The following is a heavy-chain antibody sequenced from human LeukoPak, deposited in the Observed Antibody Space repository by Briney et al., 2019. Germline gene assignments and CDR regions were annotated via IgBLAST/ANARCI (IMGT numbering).Heavy chain of an antibody. D-gene: IGHD3-10*01. CDR1: GLTFSSYG. CDR3: AKGPITMVRGVIKGHYFDY. Sequence: PGGSLRLSCAASGLTFSSYGMHWVRQAPGKGLEWVAFIRYDGSNKYYADSVKGRFTISRDNSKNMLYLQMNSLRAEDTAVYYCAKGPITMVRGVIKGHYFDYWGQGTLVTVSS. V-gene: IGHV3-30*02. J-gene: IGHJ4*02. CDR2: IRYDGSNK.